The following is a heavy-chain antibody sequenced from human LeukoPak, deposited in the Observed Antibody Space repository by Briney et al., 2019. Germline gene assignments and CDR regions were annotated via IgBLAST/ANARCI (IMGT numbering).Heavy chain of an antibody. CDR3: VRDKDGYNF. V-gene: IGHV3-74*01. Sequence: GGSLTLSCAASGFTFNTYVMQWVRNATGRGLVWVARIVSDAKTTTYADSVKGRFTISRDNAKNMLYVQMNSLRAEDTAVYYCVRDKDGYNFWGQGTLVSVSS. CDR2: IVSDAKTT. D-gene: IGHD5-24*01. CDR1: GFTFNTYV. J-gene: IGHJ4*02.